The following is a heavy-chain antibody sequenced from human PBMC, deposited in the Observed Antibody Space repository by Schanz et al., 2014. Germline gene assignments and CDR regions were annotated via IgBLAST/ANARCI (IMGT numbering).Heavy chain of an antibody. CDR1: GFSFSSYA. V-gene: IGHV3-7*03. D-gene: IGHD1-26*01. J-gene: IGHJ2*01. Sequence: EVQLLESGGGLVEPGGSLRLSCAASGFSFSSYAMGWVRQARGKGLEWVANIKHDGSVKDYVDSVEGRFTISRDNAKNSLFLQMNSLRADDTAVYYCARNRGSGGQNWYFDLWGRGTLVTVSS. CDR3: ARNRGSGGQNWYFDL. CDR2: IKHDGSVK.